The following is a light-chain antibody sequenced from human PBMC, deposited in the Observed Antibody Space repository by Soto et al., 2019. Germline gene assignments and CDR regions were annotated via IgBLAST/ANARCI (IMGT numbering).Light chain of an antibody. CDR2: GAS. V-gene: IGKV3-20*01. J-gene: IGKJ2*01. CDR1: QSFSSRY. CDR3: QQYGSSGYT. Sequence: EIVLTQSPGTLSLSPGERATLSCRASQSFSSRYLAWYQQKPGQAPRLLIYGASSRATGIPDRFSGSGSGTDFTLTISRLEPEDFEVYYCQQYGSSGYTFGQGTKLEIK.